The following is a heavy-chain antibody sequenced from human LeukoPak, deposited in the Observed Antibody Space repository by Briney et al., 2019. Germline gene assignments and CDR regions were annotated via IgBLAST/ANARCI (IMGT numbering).Heavy chain of an antibody. CDR2: LSGSGAST. CDR1: GFTFSSYA. V-gene: IGHV3-23*01. Sequence: GGSLRLSCAASGFTFSSYAMSWVRQAPGKGLEWVSGLSGSGASTYYTDSVKGRFTISRDNAKNSLYLQMNSLRAEDTALYYCARDSSSWYVSEHWGQGTLVTVSS. J-gene: IGHJ1*01. D-gene: IGHD6-13*01. CDR3: ARDSSSWYVSEH.